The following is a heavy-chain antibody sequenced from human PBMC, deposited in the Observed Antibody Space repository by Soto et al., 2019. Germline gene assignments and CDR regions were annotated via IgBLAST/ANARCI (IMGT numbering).Heavy chain of an antibody. CDR2: MNPNTGNT. V-gene: IGHV1-8*01. CDR1: GYTFTSYD. J-gene: IGHJ4*02. CDR3: AGGRIYSPLEY. D-gene: IGHD5-12*01. Sequence: QVQLVQSGAEVKKPGASVKVSCEASGYTFTSYDINWVRQATGQGLEWLGLMNPNTGNTAYAQKFQGRVTMTRNTSISTVYMDLSSLRSEDTAVYYCAGGRIYSPLEYWGQGTLVTVSS.